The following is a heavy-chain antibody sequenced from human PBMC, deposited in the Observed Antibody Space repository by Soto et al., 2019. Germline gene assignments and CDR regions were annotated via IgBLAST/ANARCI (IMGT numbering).Heavy chain of an antibody. Sequence: EVQLLESGGGLVQPGGSLRLSCAASGFMFSSYVMSWVRQAPGKGLEWVSGISGRGASTYYADSVKGRFTISRDNAKNSLYLQMNSLRAEDTAVYYCARDRVGSSWANDFDYWGQGTLVTVSS. CDR3: ARDRVGSSWANDFDY. CDR2: ISGRGAST. J-gene: IGHJ4*02. V-gene: IGHV3-23*01. D-gene: IGHD6-13*01. CDR1: GFMFSSYV.